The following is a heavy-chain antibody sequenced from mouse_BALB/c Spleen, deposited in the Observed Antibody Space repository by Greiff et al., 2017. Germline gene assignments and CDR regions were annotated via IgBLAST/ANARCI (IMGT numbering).Heavy chain of an antibody. J-gene: IGHJ2*01. D-gene: IGHD1-2*01. CDR1: GYTFTSYW. CDR2: IYPGNSDT. V-gene: IGHV1-5*01. Sequence: EVQLQESGTVLARPGASVKMSCKASGYTFTSYWMHWVKQRPGQGLEWIGAIYPGNSDTSYNQKFKGKAKLTAVTSTSTAYMELSSLTNEGSAVYYCTKFITAATRNFDYWGQGTALTVSS. CDR3: TKFITAATRNFDY.